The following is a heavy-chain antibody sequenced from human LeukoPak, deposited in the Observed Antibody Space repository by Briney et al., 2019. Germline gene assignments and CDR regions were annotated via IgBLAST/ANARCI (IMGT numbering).Heavy chain of an antibody. CDR1: GFTFSIYW. J-gene: IGHJ4*02. Sequence: TGGSLRLSCTTSGFTFSIYWMRWVRQAPGRGLECVANINLDGREIYYVDSVKGRFTISRDNAQNSLYLQMNSLRGEDTAVYYCARDDWGPGDHWGQGTLVTVSS. CDR3: ARDDWGPGDH. D-gene: IGHD3-9*01. V-gene: IGHV3-7*01. CDR2: INLDGREI.